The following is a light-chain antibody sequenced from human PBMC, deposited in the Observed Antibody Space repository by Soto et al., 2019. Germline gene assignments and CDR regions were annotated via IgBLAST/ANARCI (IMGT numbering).Light chain of an antibody. CDR2: TSS. V-gene: IGKV1-5*03. CDR3: LQYSSYPWT. Sequence: DIQMTQSPSTLSASVGDRVTITCRASQTISSWLAWFQQQPGKAPKLLIYTSSSLQSGVPSRFRGSGSGTESTLTISSLQPDDFATYYCLQYSSYPWTFGQGTKVEI. J-gene: IGKJ1*01. CDR1: QTISSW.